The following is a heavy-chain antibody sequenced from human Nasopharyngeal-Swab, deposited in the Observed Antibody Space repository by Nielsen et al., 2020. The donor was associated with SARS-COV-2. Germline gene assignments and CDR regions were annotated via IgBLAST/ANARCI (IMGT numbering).Heavy chain of an antibody. CDR3: ATAPAVVVVAATRDYYYYGMDV. D-gene: IGHD2-15*01. CDR1: GYTFTSYY. V-gene: IGHV1-46*01. J-gene: IGHJ6*02. Sequence: ASVKVSCKASGYTFTSYYMHWVRQAPGQGLEWMGIINPSGGSTSYAQKFQGRVTMTEDTSTDTAYMELSSLRSEDTAVYYCATAPAVVVVAATRDYYYYGMDVWGQGTTVTVSS. CDR2: INPSGGST.